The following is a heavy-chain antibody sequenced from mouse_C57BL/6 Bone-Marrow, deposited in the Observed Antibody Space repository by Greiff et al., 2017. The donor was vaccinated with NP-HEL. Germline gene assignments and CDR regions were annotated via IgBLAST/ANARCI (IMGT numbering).Heavy chain of an antibody. CDR2: IDPSDSYT. J-gene: IGHJ3*01. V-gene: IGHV1-69*01. Sequence: VQLQQPGAELVMPGASVKLSCKASGYTFTSYWMHWVKQRPGQGLEWIGEIDPSDSYTNYNQKFKGKSTLTVDKSSSTAYMQLSSLTSEDSAVYYCATEAYYSNLFAYWGQGTLVTVSA. CDR1: GYTFTSYW. CDR3: ATEAYYSNLFAY. D-gene: IGHD2-5*01.